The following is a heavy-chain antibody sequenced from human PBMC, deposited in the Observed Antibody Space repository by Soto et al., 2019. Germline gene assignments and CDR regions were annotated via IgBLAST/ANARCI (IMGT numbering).Heavy chain of an antibody. V-gene: IGHV3-23*01. Sequence: EVQLLESGGGVAQPGGSLRLSCAASGFTFSNSAMSWVRQAPGKGLEWVSTISGGSGDTSYADPVKGRFIVSRDDSRTTLYLQMNSLRAEDTALYYCARGASTFDYWGQGRPVIVSS. CDR3: ARGASTFDY. J-gene: IGHJ4*02. CDR1: GFTFSNSA. CDR2: ISGGSGDT. D-gene: IGHD2-2*01.